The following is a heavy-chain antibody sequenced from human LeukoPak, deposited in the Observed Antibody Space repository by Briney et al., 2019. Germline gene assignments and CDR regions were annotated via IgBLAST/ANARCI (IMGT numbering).Heavy chain of an antibody. D-gene: IGHD4-11*01. Sequence: AGGSLRLSCAASGFTFSSYWMSWVRQAPGKGLEWVANIKQHGSEKYYADSVKGRFTISRDNAKKSLYLQMNSLRAEETAVYYCASGLPADYFDYWGQGTLVTVSS. CDR3: ASGLPADYFDY. CDR1: GFTFSSYW. CDR2: IKQHGSEK. V-gene: IGHV3-7*01. J-gene: IGHJ4*02.